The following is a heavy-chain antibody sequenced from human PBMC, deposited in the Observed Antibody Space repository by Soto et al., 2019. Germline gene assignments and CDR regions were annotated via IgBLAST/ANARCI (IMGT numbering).Heavy chain of an antibody. J-gene: IGHJ6*03. CDR2: ISSSSSSI. Sequence: LSCAASGFTFSSYSMNWVRQAPGKGLEWVSYISSSSSSIYYADSVKGRFTISRDNAKNSLYLQMNSLRAEDTAVYYCARDSSGYDSRYYYYYMDVWGKGTTVTVSS. V-gene: IGHV3-48*01. CDR1: GFTFSSYS. CDR3: ARDSSGYDSRYYYYYMDV. D-gene: IGHD5-12*01.